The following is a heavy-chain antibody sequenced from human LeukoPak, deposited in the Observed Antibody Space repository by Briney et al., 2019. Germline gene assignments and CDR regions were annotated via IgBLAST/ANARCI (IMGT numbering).Heavy chain of an antibody. CDR2: IRYSGRT. CDR3: ARLPDVSGWPFDY. D-gene: IGHD6-19*01. V-gene: IGHV4-59*01. J-gene: IGHJ4*02. Sequence: SETLSLTCTASDDSISRGFWTWIRQRPGKGLEWIGYIRYSGRTEHHPSLQSRITISIQPSKNQFSLKLTSVTAADTAIYYCARLPDVSGWPFDYWGQAILVTVSS. CDR1: DDSISRGF.